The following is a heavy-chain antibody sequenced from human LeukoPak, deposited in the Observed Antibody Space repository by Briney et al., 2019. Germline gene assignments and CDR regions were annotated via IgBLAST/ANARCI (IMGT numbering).Heavy chain of an antibody. CDR3: AKLGSSGYYYSLIDY. D-gene: IGHD3-22*01. J-gene: IGHJ4*02. CDR2: ISGSGGST. Sequence: GGSLRLSCAASGFTFSSYAMSWVRQAPGKGLEWVSAISGSGGSTYYADSVKGRFTISRDNSKNTLYLQMNSLRAEDTAVYYCAKLGSSGYYYSLIDYWGQGTLVTVSS. V-gene: IGHV3-23*01. CDR1: GFTFSSYA.